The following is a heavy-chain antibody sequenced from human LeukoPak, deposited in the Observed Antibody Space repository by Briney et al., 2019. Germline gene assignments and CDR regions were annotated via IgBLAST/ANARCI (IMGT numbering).Heavy chain of an antibody. V-gene: IGHV3-11*04. CDR2: ISSSGSII. CDR3: ARVGYDSSGRFDY. D-gene: IGHD3-22*01. J-gene: IGHJ4*02. CDR1: GFTFSDYY. Sequence: NAGGSLRLSCAASGFTFSDYYMTWIRQAPGKGLEWVSYISSSGSIIYYADSVKGRFIISRDNAKNSLYLQTNSLRAEDTAVYFCARVGYDSSGRFDYWGQGTLVTVSS.